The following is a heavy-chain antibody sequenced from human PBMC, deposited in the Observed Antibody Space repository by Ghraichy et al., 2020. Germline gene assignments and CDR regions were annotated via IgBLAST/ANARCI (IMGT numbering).Heavy chain of an antibody. CDR1: GFTFSNAW. J-gene: IGHJ4*02. CDR2: IKSKTDGETT. V-gene: IGHV3-15*01. D-gene: IGHD4-17*01. CDR3: TIFINGAYFDS. Sequence: GGSLRLSCAASGFTFSNAWMSWVRQAPGKGLEWVGRIKSKTDGETTDYAAPVKGRFTISRDDSKNTLYLQMNSLRTGDTVVYFCTIFINGAYFDSWGQGTLVTVSS.